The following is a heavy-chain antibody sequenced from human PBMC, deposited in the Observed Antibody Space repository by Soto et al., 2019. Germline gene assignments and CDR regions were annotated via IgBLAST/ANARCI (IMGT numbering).Heavy chain of an antibody. CDR3: AKEDRDAFDI. V-gene: IGHV3-23*01. J-gene: IGHJ3*02. Sequence: GGSLRLSCAASEFTFSSYAMRWARQAPGEGLEWVSAISGSGGSTYYADSVKGRFTISRDNSKNTLYLQMNSLRAEDTAVYYCAKEDRDAFDIWGQGTMXTVSS. CDR1: EFTFSSYA. CDR2: ISGSGGST.